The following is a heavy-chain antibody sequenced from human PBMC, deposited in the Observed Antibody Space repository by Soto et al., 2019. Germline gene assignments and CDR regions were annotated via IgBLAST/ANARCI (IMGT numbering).Heavy chain of an antibody. V-gene: IGHV1-69*13. J-gene: IGHJ4*02. CDR2: IIPIFGTA. CDR3: ARGGAVAGTRPYYFDY. Sequence: ASVKVSCKASGGTFSSYAISWVRQAPGQGLEWMGGIIPIFGTANYAQKFQGRVTITADESTSTAYMELSSLRSEDTAVYYCARGGAVAGTRPYYFDYWGQGTLVTVSS. CDR1: GGTFSSYA. D-gene: IGHD6-19*01.